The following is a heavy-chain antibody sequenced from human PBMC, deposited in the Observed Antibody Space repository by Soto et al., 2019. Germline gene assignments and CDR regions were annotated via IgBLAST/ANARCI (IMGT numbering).Heavy chain of an antibody. V-gene: IGHV3-9*01. CDR3: AKAYCSGGSCYLAPYYFDY. Sequence: EVQLVESGGGLVQPGRSLRLSCAASGFTFDDYAMHWVWQAPGKGLEWVSGISWNSGSIGYADSVKDRFTISRDNAKNSLYLQMNSLRAEDTALYYCAKAYCSGGSCYLAPYYFDYWGQGTLVTVSS. CDR2: ISWNSGSI. D-gene: IGHD2-15*01. J-gene: IGHJ4*02. CDR1: GFTFDDYA.